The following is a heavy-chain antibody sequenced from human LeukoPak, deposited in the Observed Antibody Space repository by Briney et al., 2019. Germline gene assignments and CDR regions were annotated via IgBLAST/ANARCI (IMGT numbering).Heavy chain of an antibody. V-gene: IGHV1-3*01. J-gene: IGHJ5*02. CDR2: INAGNGNT. CDR3: ARGYCSSTSCYVVGYYSAPFDP. Sequence: APVKVCCKASGYTFTSYAMHWVRQAPGQRLEWMGWINAGNGNTKYSQKFQGRVTITRDTSASTAYMELSSLRSEDTAVYYCARGYCSSTSCYVVGYYSAPFDPWGQGTLVTVSS. CDR1: GYTFTSYA. D-gene: IGHD2-2*01.